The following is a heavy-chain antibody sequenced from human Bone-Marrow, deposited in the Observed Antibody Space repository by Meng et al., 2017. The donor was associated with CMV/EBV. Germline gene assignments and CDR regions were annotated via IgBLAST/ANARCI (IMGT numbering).Heavy chain of an antibody. CDR1: GFTFSSYW. CDR3: AKERSTTRGFYYDMDG. D-gene: IGHD3-16*01. Sequence: GESLKISCAASGFTFSSYWMHWVRQAPGKGLVWVSRINSDGSSTSYADSVKGRFTISRDNAKNTLYLQMNSLRVEDTAVYFCAKERSTTRGFYYDMDGWGQGTTVTVSS. J-gene: IGHJ6*02. CDR2: INSDGSST. V-gene: IGHV3-74*01.